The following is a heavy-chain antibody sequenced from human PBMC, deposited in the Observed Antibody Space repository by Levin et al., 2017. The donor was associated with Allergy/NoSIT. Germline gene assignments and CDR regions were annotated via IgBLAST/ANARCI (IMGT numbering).Heavy chain of an antibody. J-gene: IGHJ6*03. CDR3: ARVHPRSSSSPFMDV. V-gene: IGHV3-21*01. D-gene: IGHD6-6*01. Sequence: GGSLRLSCAASGFTFSSYSMNWVRQAPGKGLEWVSFISSSSSYIYYADSVKGRFTISRDNAKNSLYLQMNSLRAEDTAVYYCARVHPRSSSSPFMDVWGKGTTVTVSS. CDR2: ISSSSSYI. CDR1: GFTFSSYS.